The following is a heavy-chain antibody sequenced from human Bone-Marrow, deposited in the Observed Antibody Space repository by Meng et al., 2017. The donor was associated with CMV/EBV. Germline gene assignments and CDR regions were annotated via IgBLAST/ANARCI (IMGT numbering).Heavy chain of an antibody. CDR3: ARDQLLYFDH. CDR1: GFTFSSYG. D-gene: IGHD2-2*01. J-gene: IGHJ4*02. V-gene: IGHV3-30*02. CDR2: IRYDGSNK. Sequence: GESLKISCAASGFTFSSYGMHWVRQAPGKGLEWVAFIRYDGSNKYYADSVKGRFTISRDNSKNALYLQMNSLRAEDTAVYYCARDQLLYFDHWGQGTLVTVSS.